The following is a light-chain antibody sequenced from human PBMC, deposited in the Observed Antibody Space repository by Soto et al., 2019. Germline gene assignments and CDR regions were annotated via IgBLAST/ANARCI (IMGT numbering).Light chain of an antibody. J-gene: IGLJ1*01. CDR2: EVS. CDR1: SSDVGDYNF. CDR3: CSYTSSNTFYV. Sequence: QSAPTQPASVSGSPGQSITISCTGTSSDVGDYNFVSWYQHHPGKVPKLIIYEVSNRPSGISNRFSGSKFGNTASLTISGLQSDDEAEYYCCSYTSSNTFYVFGSGTKVTVL. V-gene: IGLV2-14*01.